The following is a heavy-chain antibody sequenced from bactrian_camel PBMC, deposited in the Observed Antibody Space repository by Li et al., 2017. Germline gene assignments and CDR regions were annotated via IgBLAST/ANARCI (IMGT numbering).Heavy chain of an antibody. Sequence: HVQLVESGGGSVQAGGSLRLSCAVKQSTYELYCLGWFRQAPGRAREAVATLHEKGQTVYAEFVKGRFTISRDVAKDTVDLRMNSLEPEDTAMYYCAADCSGPTCGRAPCDYRGQGTQVTVS. D-gene: IGHD2*01. J-gene: IGHJ4*01. CDR2: TLHEKGQT. CDR1: QSTYELYC. V-gene: IGHV3S63*01. CDR3: AADCSGPTCGRAPCDY.